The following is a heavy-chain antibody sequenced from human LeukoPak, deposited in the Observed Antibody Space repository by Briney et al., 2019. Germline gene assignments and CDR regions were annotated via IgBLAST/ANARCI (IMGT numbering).Heavy chain of an antibody. CDR3: ARHSTIFGVVTYTGAFDI. CDR1: GGSISSYY. CDR2: INHSGST. V-gene: IGHV4-34*01. Sequence: SETLSLTCTVSGGSISSYYWSWIRQSPGKGLEWIGEINHSGSTNYNPSLKSRVTISVDTSKNQFSLKLSSVTAADTAVYYCARHSTIFGVVTYTGAFDIWGQGTMVTVSS. D-gene: IGHD3-3*01. J-gene: IGHJ3*02.